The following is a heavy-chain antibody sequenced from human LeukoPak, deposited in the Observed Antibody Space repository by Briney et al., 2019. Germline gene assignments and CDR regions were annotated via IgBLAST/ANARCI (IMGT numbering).Heavy chain of an antibody. CDR2: INWNGGNT. V-gene: IGHV3-20*04. J-gene: IGHJ4*02. CDR1: GFTFDDYG. D-gene: IGHD1-26*01. CDR3: AKSTEWELGQPSFDY. Sequence: GGSLRLSCAASGFTFDDYGMNWVRQAPGKGLEWVSGINWNGGNTGYADSVKGRFTISRDNAKNSLYLQMNSLRAEDTALYYCAKSTEWELGQPSFDYWGQGTLVTVSS.